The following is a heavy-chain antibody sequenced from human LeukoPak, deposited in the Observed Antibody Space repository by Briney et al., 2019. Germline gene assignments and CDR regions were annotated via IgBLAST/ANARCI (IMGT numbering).Heavy chain of an antibody. V-gene: IGHV1-18*01. D-gene: IGHD3-10*01. CDR3: ARDRPAGSWFDP. CDR1: GGTFSSYA. Sequence: GASVKVSCKASGGTFSSYAISWVRQAPGQGLEWMGWISAYSGNTNYAQKLQGRVTMTTDTSTSTAYMELRSLRSDDTAVYYCARDRPAGSWFDPWGQGTLVTVSS. CDR2: ISAYSGNT. J-gene: IGHJ5*02.